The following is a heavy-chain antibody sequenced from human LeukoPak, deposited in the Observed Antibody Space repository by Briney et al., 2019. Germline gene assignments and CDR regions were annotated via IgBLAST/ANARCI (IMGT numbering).Heavy chain of an antibody. V-gene: IGHV4-59*01. J-gene: IGHJ4*02. CDR3: ARGADSSGYYSIFYFDY. CDR1: GGSISSYY. Sequence: SETLSLTCTVSGGSISSYYWNWIRQPLGKGLEWIGYIYYSGSTNYNPSLKSRVTISVDTSKNQFSLKLSSVTAADTAVYYCARGADSSGYYSIFYFDYWGQRTLLTVSS. D-gene: IGHD3-22*01. CDR2: IYYSGST.